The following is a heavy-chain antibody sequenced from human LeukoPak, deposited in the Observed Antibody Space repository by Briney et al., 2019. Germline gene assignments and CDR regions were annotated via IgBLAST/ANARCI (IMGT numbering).Heavy chain of an antibody. V-gene: IGHV3-43*01. Sequence: GGSLRLSCAASGFTFGDYSMHWVRQAPGKGLEWVSLINWAGSSTHYTDSVKGRFTISRDKSKNSLYLQMNSLRTEDTAFYYCAKGDKYDTSGYLPGDSWGQGTLVTVSS. D-gene: IGHD3-22*01. J-gene: IGHJ5*01. CDR2: INWAGSST. CDR3: AKGDKYDTSGYLPGDS. CDR1: GFTFGDYS.